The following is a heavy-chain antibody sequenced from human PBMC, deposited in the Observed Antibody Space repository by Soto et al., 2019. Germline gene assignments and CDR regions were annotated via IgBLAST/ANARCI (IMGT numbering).Heavy chain of an antibody. CDR2: INPNSGAT. CDR1: GYSFTGYY. J-gene: IGHJ1*01. V-gene: IGHV1-2*02. D-gene: IGHD3-22*01. Sequence: ASVKVSCKTSGYSFTGYYIHWVRQAPGQGLEWMGWINPNSGATLYARKFQGRVIVSRDTSISTAFMELSSLSSDDTADYYCARGPFNYDSSGYYVYWGQGTLVTVSS. CDR3: ARGPFNYDSSGYYVY.